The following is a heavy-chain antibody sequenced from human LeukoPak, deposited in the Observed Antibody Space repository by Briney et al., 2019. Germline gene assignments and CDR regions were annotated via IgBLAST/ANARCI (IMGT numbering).Heavy chain of an antibody. Sequence: GASVKVSCKASGYTFTSYDINWVRQATGQGLEWIGWMNPNSGNTGYAQKFQGRVTMTRNPSISTAYTELSSLRSEDTAVYYCARAPSITGTTPPGYWGQGTLVTVSS. J-gene: IGHJ4*02. CDR3: ARAPSITGTTPPGY. D-gene: IGHD1-7*01. V-gene: IGHV1-8*01. CDR2: MNPNSGNT. CDR1: GYTFTSYD.